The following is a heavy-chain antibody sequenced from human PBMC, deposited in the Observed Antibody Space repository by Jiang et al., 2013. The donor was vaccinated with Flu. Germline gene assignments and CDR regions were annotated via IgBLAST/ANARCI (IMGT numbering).Heavy chain of an antibody. CDR3: ARDGSAFHY. V-gene: IGHV3-7*03. J-gene: IGHJ4*02. D-gene: IGHD3-10*01. Sequence: WVANMNQDGSQRYYGDSVRGRFTISRDDAKNTLYLQMNSLRADDTALYFCARDGSAFHYWGQGTLVTVSS. CDR2: MNQDGSQR.